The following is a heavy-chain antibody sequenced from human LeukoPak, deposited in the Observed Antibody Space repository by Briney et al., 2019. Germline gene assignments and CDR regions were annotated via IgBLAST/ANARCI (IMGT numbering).Heavy chain of an antibody. V-gene: IGHV1-18*01. D-gene: IGHD2-2*01. CDR1: GYIFTNFG. J-gene: IGHJ3*02. Sequence: ASVKVSCKASGYIFTNFGISWVRQARGQGLEWMGWISAYNGNTNYAQKLQGRVTMTTDTSTSTAYMELRSLRSDDTAVYYCARDLVGWSHRDAFDIWGQGTMVTVSS. CDR3: ARDLVGWSHRDAFDI. CDR2: ISAYNGNT.